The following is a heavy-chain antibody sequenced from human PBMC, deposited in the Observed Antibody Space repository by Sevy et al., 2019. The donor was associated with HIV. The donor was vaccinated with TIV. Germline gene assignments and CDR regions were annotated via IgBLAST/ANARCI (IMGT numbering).Heavy chain of an antibody. CDR1: GFTFSNYT. CDR3: ASGDTTMITDLDY. Sequence: GGSLRLSCGASGFTFSNYTMSWVRQAPGKGPEWVSGINNGGSTYYADSVKGRFTISRDNSKKMVFLQMNSLRAEDTAVYYCASGDTTMITDLDYWGQGALVTVSS. J-gene: IGHJ4*02. V-gene: IGHV3-23*01. CDR2: INNGGST. D-gene: IGHD5-18*01.